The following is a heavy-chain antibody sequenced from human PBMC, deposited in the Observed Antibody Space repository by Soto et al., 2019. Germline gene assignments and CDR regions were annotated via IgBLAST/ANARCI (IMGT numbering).Heavy chain of an antibody. CDR1: GFTFSSHA. CDR2: ISGSGGST. D-gene: IGHD3-22*01. J-gene: IGHJ1*01. CDR3: AKASGARFYDSSGYPEYFQH. V-gene: IGHV3-23*01. Sequence: GGSLRLPCAASGFTFSSHAMSWVRQAPGKGLEWVSAISGSGGSTYYADSVKGRFTISRDNSKNTLYLQMNSLRAEDTAVYYCAKASGARFYDSSGYPEYFQHWGQGTLVTVS.